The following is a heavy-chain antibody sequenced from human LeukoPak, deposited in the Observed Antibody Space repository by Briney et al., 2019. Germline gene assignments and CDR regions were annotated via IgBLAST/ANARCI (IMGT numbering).Heavy chain of an antibody. J-gene: IGHJ4*02. CDR1: GFTFSSYA. V-gene: IGHV3-23*01. CDR2: ISGGGGST. CDR3: ARQLGYCSDGNCYFDF. D-gene: IGHD2-15*01. Sequence: GGSLRLSCVASGFTFSSYAMSWVRQVPGKGLEWVSAISGGGGSTYSADSVKGRFTISRDNSKNTLSLQMNSLRVEDSAVYYCARQLGYCSDGNCYFDFWGQGAPVTVSS.